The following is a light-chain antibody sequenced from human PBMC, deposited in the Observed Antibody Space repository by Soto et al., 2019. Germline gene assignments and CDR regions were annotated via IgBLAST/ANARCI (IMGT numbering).Light chain of an antibody. J-gene: IGLJ1*01. CDR3: GSWDSSLSAYV. Sequence: SVLTQPTSVSADPGQKVTISCSGSSSNIGGNSVSWYQQLTGTAPTLLIYDDNKRPSGIPDRFSGSKSGTSATLGITGFQTGDEADYYCGSWDSSLSAYVFGTGTKV. V-gene: IGLV1-51*01. CDR2: DDN. CDR1: SSNIGGNS.